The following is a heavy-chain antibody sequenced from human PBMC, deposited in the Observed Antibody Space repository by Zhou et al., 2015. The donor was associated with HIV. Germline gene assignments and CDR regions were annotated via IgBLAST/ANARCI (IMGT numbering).Heavy chain of an antibody. CDR3: ASQVGRVRLELPDYYYYMDV. D-gene: IGHD1-7*01. V-gene: IGHV1-69*01. J-gene: IGHJ6*03. CDR2: IIPIFGTA. Sequence: QVQLVQSGAEVKKPGSSVKVSCKASGGTFSSYAISWVRQAPGQGLEWMGGIIPIFGTANYAQKFQGRVTITADESTSTAYMELSSLRSEDTAVYYCASQVGRVRLELPDYYYYMDVWGKGTTVTVSS. CDR1: GGTFSSYA.